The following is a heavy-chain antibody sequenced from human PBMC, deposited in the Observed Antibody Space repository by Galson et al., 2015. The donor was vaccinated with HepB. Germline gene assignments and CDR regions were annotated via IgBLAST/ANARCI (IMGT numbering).Heavy chain of an antibody. CDR3: ARDLSGYRDFDY. CDR1: GFIFSIYS. V-gene: IGHV3-48*02. D-gene: IGHD3-3*01. J-gene: IGHJ4*02. Sequence: SLRLSCAASGFIFSIYSMNWVRQAPGKGLEWVSYISGSSSKIYYAGSVKGRFTISRDNAKNSLYLQINSLRDEDTAMYYCARDLSGYRDFDYWGQGTLVTVSS. CDR2: ISGSSSKI.